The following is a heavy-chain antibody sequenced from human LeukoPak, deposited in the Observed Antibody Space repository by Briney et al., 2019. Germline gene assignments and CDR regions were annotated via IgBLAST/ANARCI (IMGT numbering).Heavy chain of an antibody. CDR2: IYYSGST. CDR1: GGSISSSSYY. V-gene: IGHV4-39*07. D-gene: IGHD3-3*01. CDR3: ARVSTIFGVVIPTNNWFDP. Sequence: SETLSLTCTVSGGSISSSSYYWGWIRQPPGKGLEWIGSIYYSGSTYYNPSLKSRVTISVDTSKNQFSLKLSSVTAADTAVYYCARVSTIFGVVIPTNNWFDPWGQGTLVTVSS. J-gene: IGHJ5*02.